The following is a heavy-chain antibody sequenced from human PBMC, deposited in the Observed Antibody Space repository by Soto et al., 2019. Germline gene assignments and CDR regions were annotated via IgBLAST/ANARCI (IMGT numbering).Heavy chain of an antibody. D-gene: IGHD1-20*01. CDR2: IIPIFGTA. CDR1: GGTFRSYA. V-gene: IGHV1-69*01. J-gene: IGHJ4*02. Sequence: QVQLVQSGAEVKKPGSSVKVSCKASGGTFRSYAIIWVRQAPGQGLEWMGGIIPIFGTANYAQKFQGRVTSTADESTSTAYLELSSLRSEDTAVYYCAATGITGTSGYYFDYWGQGNLVTVSS. CDR3: AATGITGTSGYYFDY.